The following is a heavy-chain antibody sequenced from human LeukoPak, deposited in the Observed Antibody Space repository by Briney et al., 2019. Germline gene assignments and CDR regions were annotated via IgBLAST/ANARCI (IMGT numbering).Heavy chain of an antibody. CDR3: AKDMDSYGPEPPIDY. V-gene: IGHV1-69*06. Sequence: ASVKVSCKASGGTFSSYAISWVRQAPGQGLEWMGGIIPIFGTANYAQKFQGRVTITADKSTSTAYMELSSLRSEDTAVYYCAKDMDSYGPEPPIDYWGQGTLVTVSS. CDR2: IIPIFGTA. CDR1: GGTFSSYA. J-gene: IGHJ4*02. D-gene: IGHD1-14*01.